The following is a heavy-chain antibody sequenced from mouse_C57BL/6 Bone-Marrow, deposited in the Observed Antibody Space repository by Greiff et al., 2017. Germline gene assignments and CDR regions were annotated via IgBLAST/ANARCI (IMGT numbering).Heavy chain of an antibody. CDR3: ARAHYYYGSSYGYYAMDY. CDR2: IYPRSGNT. J-gene: IGHJ4*01. Sequence: VQLQQSGAELARPGASVKLSCKASGYTFTSYGISWVKQRTGQGLEWIGEIYPRSGNTYYNEKFKGKATLTADKSSSTAYMELRSLTSEDSAVYFCARAHYYYGSSYGYYAMDYWGQGTSVTVSS. V-gene: IGHV1-81*01. D-gene: IGHD1-1*01. CDR1: GYTFTSYG.